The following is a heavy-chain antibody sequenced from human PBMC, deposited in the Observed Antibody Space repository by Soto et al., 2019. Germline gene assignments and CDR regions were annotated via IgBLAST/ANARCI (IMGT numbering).Heavy chain of an antibody. CDR2: IIPIFGTA. CDR3: ARDRVATIEDYYYYGMDV. CDR1: GGTFSSYA. D-gene: IGHD5-12*01. V-gene: IGHV1-69*13. J-gene: IGHJ6*02. Sequence: SVKVSCKASGGTFSSYAISWVRQAPGQGLEWMGGIIPIFGTANYAQKFQGRVTITADESTGTAYMELSSLRSEDTAVYYCARDRVATIEDYYYYGMDVWGQGTTVTVSS.